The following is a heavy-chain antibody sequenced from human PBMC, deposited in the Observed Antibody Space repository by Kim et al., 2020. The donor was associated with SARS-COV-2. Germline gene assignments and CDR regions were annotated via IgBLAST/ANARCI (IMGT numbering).Heavy chain of an antibody. CDR1: GYTFTSYG. Sequence: ASVKVSCKASGYTFTSYGISWVRQAPGQGLEWMGWISAYNGNTNYAQKLQGRVTMTTDTSTSTAYMELRSLRSDDTAVYYCAGIDDSSGYSDDAFDIWGQGAMVTVSS. J-gene: IGHJ3*02. CDR2: ISAYNGNT. CDR3: AGIDDSSGYSDDAFDI. V-gene: IGHV1-18*04. D-gene: IGHD3-22*01.